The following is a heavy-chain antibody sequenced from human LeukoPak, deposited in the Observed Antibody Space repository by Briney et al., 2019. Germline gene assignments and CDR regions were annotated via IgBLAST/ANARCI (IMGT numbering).Heavy chain of an antibody. Sequence: GESLKISCKGSGYRFPSHWIGWVRQMPGKGLEWMGFIYPGDSDTRYSPSFQGQVTISADKSISTAYLQWSSLKASDTAMYYCTSPTIPANYYGMDVWGQGTTVTVSS. CDR3: TSPTIPANYYGMDV. V-gene: IGHV5-51*01. CDR1: GYRFPSHW. D-gene: IGHD5-24*01. CDR2: IYPGDSDT. J-gene: IGHJ6*02.